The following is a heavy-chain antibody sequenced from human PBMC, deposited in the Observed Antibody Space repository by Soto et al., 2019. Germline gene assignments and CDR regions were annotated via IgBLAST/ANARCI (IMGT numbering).Heavy chain of an antibody. J-gene: IGHJ4*02. V-gene: IGHV1-18*01. D-gene: IGHD3-22*01. CDR1: GYTFTSYG. CDR2: ISAYNGNT. Sequence: GASVKVSCKASGYTFTSYGISWVRQAPGQGLEWMGWISAYNGNTNYAQKLQGRVTMTTDTSTSTAYMELRSLRSDDTAVYYCARVAISNLGSYYYDSSGPSGYWGQGTLVTVSS. CDR3: ARVAISNLGSYYYDSSGPSGY.